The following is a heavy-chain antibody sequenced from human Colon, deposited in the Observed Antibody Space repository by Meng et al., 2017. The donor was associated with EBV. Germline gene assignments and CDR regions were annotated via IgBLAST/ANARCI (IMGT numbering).Heavy chain of an antibody. CDR3: AREDNANFDP. D-gene: IGHD2-2*01. CDR1: VCSILSGGYY. Sequence: QVPCRDSGPGMANPSQTLSLTCAGSVCSILSGGYYWSSIRQPPGKGLEWIGYIYYSGSTSYIPSLKSRVTISVDTAKNQFSLKLSSVTAADTAVYFCAREDNANFDPWGQGTLVTVSS. V-gene: IGHV4-31*11. CDR2: IYYSGST. J-gene: IGHJ5*02.